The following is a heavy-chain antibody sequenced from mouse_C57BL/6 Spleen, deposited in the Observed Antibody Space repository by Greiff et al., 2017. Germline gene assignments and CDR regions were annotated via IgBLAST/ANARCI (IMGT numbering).Heavy chain of an antibody. CDR2: ISYDGSN. CDR1: GYSITSGYY. J-gene: IGHJ3*01. CDR3: ARRRDYEGAY. D-gene: IGHD2-4*01. Sequence: EVQLQESGPGLVKPSQSLSLTCSVTGYSITSGYYWNWIRQFPGNKLEWMGYISYDGSNNYNPSLKNRISNTRDTSKNQFFLKLNSVTTEDTATYYCARRRDYEGAYWGQGTLVTVSA. V-gene: IGHV3-6*01.